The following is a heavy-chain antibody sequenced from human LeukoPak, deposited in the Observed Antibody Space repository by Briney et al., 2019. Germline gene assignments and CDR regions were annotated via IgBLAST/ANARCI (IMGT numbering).Heavy chain of an antibody. CDR3: ARDHSYGGYIPGEAFDI. D-gene: IGHD4-17*01. J-gene: IGHJ3*02. Sequence: SQTLSLTCAISGDSVSSNSAAWTWIRQSPSRGLEWLGRTYYRSNWYNDYAVSVKSRITINVDTSKNQFSLQLNSVTPEDTAMYYCARDHSYGGYIPGEAFDIWGRGTMVTVSS. CDR2: TYYRSNWYN. CDR1: GDSVSSNSAA. V-gene: IGHV6-1*01.